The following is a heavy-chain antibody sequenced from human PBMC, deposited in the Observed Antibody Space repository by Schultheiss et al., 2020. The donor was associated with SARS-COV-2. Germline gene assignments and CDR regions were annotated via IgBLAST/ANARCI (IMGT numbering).Heavy chain of an antibody. D-gene: IGHD6-6*01. J-gene: IGHJ4*02. CDR3: ARPGRAARPGY. CDR1: GGSISSSN. V-gene: IGHV3-21*01. Sequence: GGSLRLSCAVSGGSISSSNWWSWVRQPPGKGLEWVSSISSSSSYIYYADSVKGRFTISRDNSKNTLYLQMNTLRAEDTAVYYCARPGRAARPGYWGQGTLVTVSS. CDR2: ISSSSSYI.